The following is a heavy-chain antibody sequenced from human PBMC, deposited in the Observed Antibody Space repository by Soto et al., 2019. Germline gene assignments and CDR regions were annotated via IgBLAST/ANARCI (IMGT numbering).Heavy chain of an antibody. Sequence: SETLSLTCTVSGGSISSSSYYWGWIRQPPGKGLEWIANIYYSGSTYYNPSLKSRVTISVDTSKNQFSLKLNSVTAAGTAVYYCARRHSSPFFDYWGQGTLVTVSS. CDR1: GGSISSSSYY. D-gene: IGHD6-13*01. J-gene: IGHJ4*02. CDR3: ARRHSSPFFDY. CDR2: IYYSGST. V-gene: IGHV4-39*01.